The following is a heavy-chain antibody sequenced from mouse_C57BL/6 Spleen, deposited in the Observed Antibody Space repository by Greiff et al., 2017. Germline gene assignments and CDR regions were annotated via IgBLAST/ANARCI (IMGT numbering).Heavy chain of an antibody. Sequence: QVQLQQPGAELVKPGASVKMSCKASGYTFTSYWITWVKQRPGQGLVWIGDIYPGSGSTNYNEKFKSKATLTVDTSSSTAYMQLSSLTSEDSAVYYCAREGYSNNYAMDYWGQGTSVTVSS. CDR2: IYPGSGST. V-gene: IGHV1-55*01. J-gene: IGHJ4*01. CDR3: AREGYSNNYAMDY. CDR1: GYTFTSYW. D-gene: IGHD2-5*01.